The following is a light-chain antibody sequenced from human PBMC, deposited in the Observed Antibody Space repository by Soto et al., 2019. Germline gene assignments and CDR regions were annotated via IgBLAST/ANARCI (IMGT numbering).Light chain of an antibody. CDR2: SDD. CDR3: AAWDDNLNGPL. J-gene: IGLJ3*02. Sequence: QSVLTQPPSLSGTPGQRVTISCSGSNSNIGRYSVNWYQHFPGTAPKILIYSDDERPSGVPDRFSGSKSGPSASLAISGLQSEDEAEYYCAAWDDNLNGPLFGGGTKLTVL. V-gene: IGLV1-44*01. CDR1: NSNIGRYS.